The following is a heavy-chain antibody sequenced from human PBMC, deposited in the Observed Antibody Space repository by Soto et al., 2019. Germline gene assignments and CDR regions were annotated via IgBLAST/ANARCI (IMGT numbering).Heavy chain of an antibody. D-gene: IGHD3-22*01. CDR1: GGSISSSNW. CDR2: IYHSGST. CDR3: ARVPHYYDSSGFDP. Sequence: LPETLSLTCAVSGGSISSSNWWSWVRQPPGKGLEWIGEIYHSGSTNYNPSLKSRVTISVDKSKNQFSLKLSSVTAADTAVYYCARVPHYYDSSGFDPWGQGTLVTVSS. V-gene: IGHV4-4*03. J-gene: IGHJ5*02.